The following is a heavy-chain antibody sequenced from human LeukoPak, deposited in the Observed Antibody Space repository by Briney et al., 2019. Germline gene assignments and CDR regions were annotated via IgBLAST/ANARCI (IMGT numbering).Heavy chain of an antibody. Sequence: ASVKVSFKASGYTFTVYYMHWVRQAPGQGREWMGWINPNSGGTNYAQKFQGRVTMTRDTSISTAYMELSRLRSDDTAVYYCAREGAVGATDYWGQGTLVTVSS. CDR3: AREGAVGATDY. V-gene: IGHV1-2*02. J-gene: IGHJ4*02. CDR1: GYTFTVYY. D-gene: IGHD1-26*01. CDR2: INPNSGGT.